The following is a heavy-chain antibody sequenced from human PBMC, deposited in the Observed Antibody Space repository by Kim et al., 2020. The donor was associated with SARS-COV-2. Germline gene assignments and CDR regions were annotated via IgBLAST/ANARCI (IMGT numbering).Heavy chain of an antibody. CDR3: ARDHNWNPDY. Sequence: ASVKVSCKASGYIFRSYGISWVRQAPGQGLEWIGWISTYNINTNHPQKLQGRVTMTTDTSTTTAYLELRSLRSDDTAVYYCARDHNWNPDYWGQGTLVTVSS. D-gene: IGHD1-20*01. CDR2: ISTYNINT. CDR1: GYIFRSYG. V-gene: IGHV1-18*04. J-gene: IGHJ4*02.